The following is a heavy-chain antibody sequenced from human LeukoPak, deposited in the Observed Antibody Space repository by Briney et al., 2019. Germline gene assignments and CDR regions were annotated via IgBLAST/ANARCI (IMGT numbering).Heavy chain of an antibody. CDR1: GFTVSSNY. D-gene: IGHD3-3*01. V-gene: IGHV3-66*01. CDR2: IYSGGIT. J-gene: IGHJ4*02. Sequence: GGSLRLSCAASGFTVSSNYMSWVRQAPGKGLEWVSVIYSGGITYYADSVKGRFTISRDNSKNTLYLQMNSLRAEDTAVYYCARAIWSGYYYFDYWGQGSLLTVSS. CDR3: ARAIWSGYYYFDY.